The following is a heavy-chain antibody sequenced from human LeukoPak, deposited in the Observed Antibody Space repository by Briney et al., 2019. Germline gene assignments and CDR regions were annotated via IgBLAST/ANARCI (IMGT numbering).Heavy chain of an antibody. J-gene: IGHJ5*02. D-gene: IGHD1-1*01. CDR3: ARAGSTSKLRFDP. V-gene: IGHV1-2*02. CDR1: GYTFTSYG. Sequence: ASVKVSCKASGYTFTSYGISWVRQAPGQGLEWMGWINPNSGGTNYAQKFQGRVTMTRDTSISTAYMELSRLRSDDTAVYYCARAGSTSKLRFDPWGQGTLVTVSS. CDR2: INPNSGGT.